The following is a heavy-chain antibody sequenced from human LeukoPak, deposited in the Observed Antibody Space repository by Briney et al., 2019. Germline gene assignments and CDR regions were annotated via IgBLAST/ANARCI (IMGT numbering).Heavy chain of an antibody. CDR3: ARGSDTAAGLY. CDR1: GGSFSGYY. CDR2: INHSGST. D-gene: IGHD6-13*01. V-gene: IGHV4-34*01. J-gene: IGHJ4*02. Sequence: SETLSLTCAVYGGSFSGYYWSWIRQPPGKGLEWIGEINHSGSTNYNPSLKSRVPISVDSSKNQFSLKVSSVTAADTAVYYCARGSDTAAGLYWGQGTLVTVSS.